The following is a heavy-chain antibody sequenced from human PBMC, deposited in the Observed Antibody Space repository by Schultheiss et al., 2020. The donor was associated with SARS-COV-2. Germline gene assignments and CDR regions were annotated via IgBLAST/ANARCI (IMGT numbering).Heavy chain of an antibody. CDR3: AKDSNIVVVPAAKFLAQQLVSNFDY. V-gene: IGHV3-30*18. D-gene: IGHD2-2*01. J-gene: IGHJ4*02. CDR2: ISYDGSNK. Sequence: GGSLRLSCAASGFTFSSYGMHWVRQAPGKGLEWVAVISYDGSNKYYADSVKGRFTISRDNSKNTLYLQMNSLRAEDTAVYYCAKDSNIVVVPAAKFLAQQLVSNFDYWGQGTLVTVSS. CDR1: GFTFSSYG.